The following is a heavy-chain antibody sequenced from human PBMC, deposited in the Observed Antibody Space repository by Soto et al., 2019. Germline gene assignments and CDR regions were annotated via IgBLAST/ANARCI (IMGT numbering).Heavy chain of an antibody. CDR1: GGSISSGGYY. Sequence: SETLSPTCTVSGGSISSGGYYWSWIRQHPGKGLEWIGYIYYSGSTYYNPSLKSRVTISVDTSKNQFSLKLSSVTAADTAVYYCARFLLGTYYYDSSGYDAFDIWGQGKMVTVSS. D-gene: IGHD3-22*01. CDR2: IYYSGST. CDR3: ARFLLGTYYYDSSGYDAFDI. J-gene: IGHJ3*02. V-gene: IGHV4-31*03.